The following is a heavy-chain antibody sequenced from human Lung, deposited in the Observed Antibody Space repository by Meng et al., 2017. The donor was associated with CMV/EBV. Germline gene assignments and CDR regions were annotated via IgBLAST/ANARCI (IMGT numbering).Heavy chain of an antibody. J-gene: IGHJ6*02. CDR2: IIPILGIA. Sequence: SXXVSXKASGGTFSSYAISWVRQAPGQGLEWMGGIIPILGIANYAQKFQGRVTITADKSTSTAYMELSSLRSEDTAVYYCARGACSSTSCYRYYYYGMDVWXQGNXVNGAS. D-gene: IGHD2-2*01. V-gene: IGHV1-69*10. CDR1: GGTFSSYA. CDR3: ARGACSSTSCYRYYYYGMDV.